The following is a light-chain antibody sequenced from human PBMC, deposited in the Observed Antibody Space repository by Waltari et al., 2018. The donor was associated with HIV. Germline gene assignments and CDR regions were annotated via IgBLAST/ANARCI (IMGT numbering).Light chain of an antibody. V-gene: IGKV1-33*01. CDR2: DAS. CDR1: QDISNY. J-gene: IGKJ2*01. CDR3: QQYDNLPSYT. Sequence: IQITHPPSSLSASVRDRATISCQASQDISNYLNWYQQKPGKAPKLLIYDASNLETGVPSRFSGSGSGTDFTFTISSLQPEDIATYYCQQYDNLPSYTFGQGTKLEIK.